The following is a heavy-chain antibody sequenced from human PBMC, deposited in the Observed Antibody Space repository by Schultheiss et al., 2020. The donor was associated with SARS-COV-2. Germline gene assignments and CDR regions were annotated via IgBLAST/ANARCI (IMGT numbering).Heavy chain of an antibody. CDR3: VKEGDEMGTS. D-gene: IGHD5-24*01. J-gene: IGHJ4*02. CDR2: ISYDGSNK. CDR1: GFTFRNYW. Sequence: GGSLRLSCAASGFTFRNYWMDWVRQAPGKGLEWVAVISYDGSNKYYADSVKARFTISRDNSKNTLYLQMNSLRAEDTAVYYCVKEGDEMGTSWGQGTLVTVSS. V-gene: IGHV3-30*07.